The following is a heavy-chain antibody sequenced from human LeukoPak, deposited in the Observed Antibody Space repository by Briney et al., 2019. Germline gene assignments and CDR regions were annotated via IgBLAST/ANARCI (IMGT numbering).Heavy chain of an antibody. CDR3: GKDGGQYSSGPEFDP. CDR1: GIVFSRTA. V-gene: IGHV3-23*01. CDR2: IWGGGERT. J-gene: IGHJ5*02. D-gene: IGHD6-19*01. Sequence: GGSLRLSCAASGIVFSRTAMHWARQSPGRGLECLSDIWGGGERTFYADSVHGRFTNSRDNSKNMVYLQMNSLRADDTAIYYCGKDGGQYSSGPEFDPRGQGALVTVSS.